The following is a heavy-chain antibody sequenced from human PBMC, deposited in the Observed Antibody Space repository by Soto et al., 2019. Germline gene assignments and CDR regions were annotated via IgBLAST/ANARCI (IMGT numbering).Heavy chain of an antibody. V-gene: IGHV1-69*06. Sequence: SVKVSCKASGGTFSSYAISWVRQAPGQGLEWMGGIIPIFGTANYAQKFQGRVTITADKSTSTAYMELSSLRPEDTAVYYCARDPTDYDILTGYVWGQGTLVTVS. CDR1: GGTFSSYA. CDR3: ARDPTDYDILTGYV. J-gene: IGHJ4*02. CDR2: IIPIFGTA. D-gene: IGHD3-9*01.